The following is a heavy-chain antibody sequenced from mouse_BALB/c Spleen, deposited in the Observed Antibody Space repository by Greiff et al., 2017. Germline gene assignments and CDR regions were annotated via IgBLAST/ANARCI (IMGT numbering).Heavy chain of an antibody. D-gene: IGHD2-14*01. CDR3: ARDKVRYDYAMDY. Sequence: EVQRVESGGGLVKPGGSLKLSCAASGFTFSDYYMYWVRQTPEKRLEWVATISDGGSYTYYPDSVKGRFTISRDNAKNNLYLQMSSLKSEDTAMYYCARDKVRYDYAMDYWGQGTSVTVSS. V-gene: IGHV5-4*02. J-gene: IGHJ4*01. CDR2: ISDGGSYT. CDR1: GFTFSDYY.